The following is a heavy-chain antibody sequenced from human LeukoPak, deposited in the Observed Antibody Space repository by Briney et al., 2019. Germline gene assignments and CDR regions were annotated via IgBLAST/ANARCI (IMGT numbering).Heavy chain of an antibody. D-gene: IGHD3-9*01. CDR2: ISYDGSNK. J-gene: IGHJ3*02. CDR3: AKVDDAFDI. V-gene: IGHV3-30*18. Sequence: GRSLRLSCAASGFTFSSYGMQWVRQAPGKGLEWVAVISYDGSNKYYADSVKGRFTISRDNSKNTLYLQMNSLRAEDTAVYYCAKVDDAFDIWGQGTMVTVSS. CDR1: GFTFSSYG.